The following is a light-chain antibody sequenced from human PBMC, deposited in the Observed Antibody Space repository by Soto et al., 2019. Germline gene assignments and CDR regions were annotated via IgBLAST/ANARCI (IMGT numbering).Light chain of an antibody. CDR2: AAS. Sequence: DIQMTQSPSSLSASVGDRVTITCGASQSISSYLNWYQHKPGKAPKLLIYAASSLQSGVPSRFNGSGSRTDFTLTISSLQPEDFATYYCQQSYSNPLPFARGTKV. CDR3: QQSYSNPLP. CDR1: QSISSY. V-gene: IGKV1-39*01. J-gene: IGKJ4*02.